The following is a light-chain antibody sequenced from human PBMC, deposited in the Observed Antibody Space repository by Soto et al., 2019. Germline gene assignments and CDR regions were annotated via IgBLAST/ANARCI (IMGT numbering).Light chain of an antibody. J-gene: IGKJ3*01. CDR3: QQYGPSPLT. Sequence: VLTQSPDTLSLSPGERATLSCRASERISSNFLAWYQQRPGQAPRLLIYGASTRASGIPDRFSGSESGTDFALTISRLEPEDFAVFYCQQYGPSPLTFGPGTTVEIK. CDR1: ERISSNF. V-gene: IGKV3-20*01. CDR2: GAS.